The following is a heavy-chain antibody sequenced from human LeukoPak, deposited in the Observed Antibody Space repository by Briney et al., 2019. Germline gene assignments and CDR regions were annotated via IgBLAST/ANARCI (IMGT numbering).Heavy chain of an antibody. CDR3: AKSAIVGATYRGNY. CDR1: GFTFSSYW. V-gene: IGHV3-74*01. CDR2: INSDGRST. J-gene: IGHJ4*02. D-gene: IGHD1-26*01. Sequence: GGSLILSCAASGFTFSSYWMHWVRQAPGKGLVWVSRINSDGRSTRYADSVKGRFTISRDNSKNTLYLQMNSLRAEDTAVYYCAKSAIVGATYRGNYWGQGTLVTVSS.